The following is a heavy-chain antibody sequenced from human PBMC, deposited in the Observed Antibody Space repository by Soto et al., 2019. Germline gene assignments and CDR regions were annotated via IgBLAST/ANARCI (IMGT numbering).Heavy chain of an antibody. CDR1: GYVFTGYY. J-gene: IGHJ4*02. Sequence: ASVKVSCKTSGYVFTGYYLHWVRQAPGQGLEWMGWINCRSGGTTYTQKFQGRVTLTMDTSTSTAYMELSSLISDDTALYYCMRGASARDSSGYPYYFDPWGQGTQVTVSS. CDR3: MRGASARDSSGYPYYFDP. D-gene: IGHD3-22*01. CDR2: INCRSGGT. V-gene: IGHV1-2*02.